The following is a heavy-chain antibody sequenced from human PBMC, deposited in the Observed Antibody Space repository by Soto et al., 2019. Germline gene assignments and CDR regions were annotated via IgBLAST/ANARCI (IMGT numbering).Heavy chain of an antibody. J-gene: IGHJ4*02. V-gene: IGHV3-74*01. Sequence: EVQLVESGGGLVQPGGSLRLSCAASGFSFSSYSMHWVRQAPGEGLVWLSRINSDGSKMVYADSVKGRFTISRDNAKNTLYLEMSGLGAEDTAVYYCARDYYGLLTGYSFDHWGQGTLVTVSS. CDR3: ARDYYGLLTGYSFDH. CDR2: INSDGSKM. D-gene: IGHD3-9*01. CDR1: GFSFSSYS.